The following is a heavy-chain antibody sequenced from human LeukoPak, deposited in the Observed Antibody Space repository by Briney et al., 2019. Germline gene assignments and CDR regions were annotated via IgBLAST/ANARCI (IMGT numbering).Heavy chain of an antibody. CDR3: ARSPYYYDSSGPEY. CDR1: GGSFSGYY. Sequence: PSETLSLTCAVYGGSFSGYYWSWIRQPAGKGLEWIGRIYTSGSTNYNPSLKSRVTISVDTSKNQFSLKLSSVTAADTAVYYCARSPYYYDSSGPEYWGQGTLVTVSS. D-gene: IGHD3-22*01. J-gene: IGHJ4*02. CDR2: IYTSGST. V-gene: IGHV4-59*10.